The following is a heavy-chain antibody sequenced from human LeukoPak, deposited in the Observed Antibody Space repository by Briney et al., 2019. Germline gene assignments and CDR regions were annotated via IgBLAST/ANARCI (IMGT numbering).Heavy chain of an antibody. CDR2: ISSSGGST. J-gene: IGHJ4*02. D-gene: IGHD3-3*01. CDR3: ANTFSYDFWSGYQPFDY. V-gene: IGHV3-23*01. Sequence: PGGSLRLSCAASGFTFSSDAMSWVRQAPGKGLEWVSAISSSGGSTYYTDSVKGRFTISRDNSKKTLYLQMNSLRAEDTAVYYCANTFSYDFWSGYQPFDYWGQGTLVTVSS. CDR1: GFTFSSDA.